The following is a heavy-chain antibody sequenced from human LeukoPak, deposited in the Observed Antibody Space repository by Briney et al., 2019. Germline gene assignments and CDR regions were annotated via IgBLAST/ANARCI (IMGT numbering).Heavy chain of an antibody. Sequence: GGSLRLSCAASGFTFSSYAMSWVRQAPGKGLEWVSAISGSGGSTYYADSVKGRFTISRDNSKTTMYLQMNSLSAQSAAEYDRAKDKFNYGSGMKYFDYWGQGTLVTVSS. CDR1: GFTFSSYA. CDR2: ISGSGGST. J-gene: IGHJ4*02. CDR3: AKDKFNYGSGMKYFDY. D-gene: IGHD3-10*01. V-gene: IGHV3-23*01.